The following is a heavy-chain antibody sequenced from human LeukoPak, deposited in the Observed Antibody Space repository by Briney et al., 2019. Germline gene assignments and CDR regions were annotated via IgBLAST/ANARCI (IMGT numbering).Heavy chain of an antibody. CDR2: ISSTGGFI. D-gene: IGHD2-2*01. CDR3: ARELPAPSSFDS. J-gene: IGHJ4*02. CDR1: GFTFSSYS. V-gene: IGHV3-21*01. Sequence: PGGSLRLSCAASGFTFSSYSMNWVRQAPGKGLEWVSSISSTGGFIYYADSVKGRFTISRDNAKNSLYLQMNSLRAEDTAVYYCARELPAPSSFDSWGQGTLVTVSS.